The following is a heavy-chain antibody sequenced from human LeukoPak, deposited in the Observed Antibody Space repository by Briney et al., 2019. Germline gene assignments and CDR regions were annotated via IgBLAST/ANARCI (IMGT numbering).Heavy chain of an antibody. J-gene: IGHJ5*02. V-gene: IGHV7-4-1*02. D-gene: IGHD2-2*01. CDR2: INTNTGNP. CDR1: GYTFTSYA. CDR3: ARDLPYCSSASCYPWFDP. Sequence: WASVKVSCKASGYTFTSYAMNWVRQAPGQGLEWMGWINTNTGNPTYAQGFTGRFVFSLDTSVGTAYLQISSLKAEDTAVYYCARDLPYCSSASCYPWFDPWGQGTLVTVSS.